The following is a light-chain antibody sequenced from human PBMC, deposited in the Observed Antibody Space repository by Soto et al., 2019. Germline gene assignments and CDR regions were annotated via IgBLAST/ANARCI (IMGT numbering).Light chain of an antibody. CDR1: QCLSSLC. V-gene: IGKV3-20*01. Sequence: EILLTQSAGTLSLSPGERATLSCRSSQCLSSLCLAWYQQRPGQAPRLLIYGASIRATGIPDRFSGSGSGTDFTLTISRLEPEDFTVYYCQQYGSPTWTFGQGTKVDIK. J-gene: IGKJ1*01. CDR2: GAS. CDR3: QQYGSPTWT.